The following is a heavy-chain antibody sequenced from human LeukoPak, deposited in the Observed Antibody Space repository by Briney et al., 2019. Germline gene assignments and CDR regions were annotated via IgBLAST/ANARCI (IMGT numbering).Heavy chain of an antibody. CDR3: AKDRVAARPVSWFDP. CDR1: GFTFSSYA. CDR2: ISGSGGST. Sequence: GGSLRLSCAASGFTFSSYAMSWVRQAPGKGLEWASAISGSGGSTYYADSVKGRFTISRDNSKNTLYLQMNSLRAEDTAVYYCAKDRVAARPVSWFDPWGQGTLVTVSS. J-gene: IGHJ5*02. V-gene: IGHV3-23*01. D-gene: IGHD6-6*01.